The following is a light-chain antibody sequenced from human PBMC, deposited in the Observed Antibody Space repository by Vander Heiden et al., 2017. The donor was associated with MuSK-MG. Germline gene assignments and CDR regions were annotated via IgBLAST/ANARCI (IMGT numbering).Light chain of an antibody. CDR2: GAS. J-gene: IGKJ4*01. CDR3: QQNNNWPPLT. Sequence: EIVMTQSPATLSVSPGERATLSCRASQSVSSNLAWYQQKPVQAPRLLIYGASTRATCIPARFSGSGYETEFTLTISSRQSEDFAVYYCQQNNNWPPLTFGGGTEVEIK. CDR1: QSVSSN. V-gene: IGKV3-15*01.